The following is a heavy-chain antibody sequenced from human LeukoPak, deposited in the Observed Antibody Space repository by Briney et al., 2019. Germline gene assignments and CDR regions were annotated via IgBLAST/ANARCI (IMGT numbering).Heavy chain of an antibody. CDR3: ARVPWFGELSQYYFDY. CDR1: GYSFTNYY. D-gene: IGHD3-10*01. V-gene: IGHV1-46*01. J-gene: IGHJ4*02. Sequence: ASVKVSCKASGYSFTNYYMYWVRQAPGQGLEWMGIINPSGGSTSYAQKFQGRVTMTRDTSTSTVYMELSSLRSDDTAVYYCARVPWFGELSQYYFDYWGQGTLVTVSS. CDR2: INPSGGST.